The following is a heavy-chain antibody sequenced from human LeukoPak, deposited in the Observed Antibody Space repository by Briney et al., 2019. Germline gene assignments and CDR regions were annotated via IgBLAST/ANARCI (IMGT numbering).Heavy chain of an antibody. CDR3: ASARDGYNWSY. J-gene: IGHJ4*02. V-gene: IGHV4-34*01. CDR2: INYSGST. D-gene: IGHD5-24*01. CDR1: GGSFSGYY. Sequence: PSETLSLTCAVYGGSFSGYYWSWIRQPPGKGLEWIGEINYSGSTNYNPSLKSRVTISVDTSKNQFSLKLSSVTAADTAVYYCASARDGYNWSYWGQGTLVTVSS.